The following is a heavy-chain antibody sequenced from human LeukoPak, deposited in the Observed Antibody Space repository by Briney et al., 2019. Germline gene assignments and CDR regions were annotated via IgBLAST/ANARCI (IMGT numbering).Heavy chain of an antibody. V-gene: IGHV1-69*13. CDR3: ARGPNSYGLFDY. CDR2: IIPIFGTA. Sequence: GASVKVSCKASGGTFSSYAISWVRQAPGQGLEWMGGIIPIFGTANYAQKFQGRVTITADESTSTAYMELSSLRSEDTAVYYCARGPNSYGLFDYWGQGTLVTVSS. J-gene: IGHJ4*02. D-gene: IGHD5-18*01. CDR1: GGTFSSYA.